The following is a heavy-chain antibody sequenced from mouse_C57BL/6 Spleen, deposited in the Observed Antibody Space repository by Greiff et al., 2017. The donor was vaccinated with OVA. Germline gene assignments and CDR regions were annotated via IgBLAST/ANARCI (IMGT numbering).Heavy chain of an antibody. CDR3: ARIYDYELWYFDV. J-gene: IGHJ1*03. CDR1: GFTFSSYG. CDR2: ISSGGSYT. D-gene: IGHD2-4*01. Sequence: EVQVVESGGDLVKPGGSLKLSCAASGFTFSSYGMSWVRQTPDKRLEWVATISSGGSYTYYPDSVKGRFTISRDNAKNTLYLQMSSLKSEDTAMYYCARIYDYELWYFDVWGTGTTVTVSS. V-gene: IGHV5-6*01.